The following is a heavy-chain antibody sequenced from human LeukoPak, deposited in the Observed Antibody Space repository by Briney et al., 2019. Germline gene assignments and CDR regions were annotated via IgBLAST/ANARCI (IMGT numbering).Heavy chain of an antibody. CDR3: AGLPRYNWNEPLDY. CDR2: INPNSGGT. J-gene: IGHJ4*02. D-gene: IGHD1-20*01. Sequence: ASVRVSCKASGYTFTDCYMHWVRQAPGQGLEWLGWINPNSGGTKFAQKFQGRVTMTRDTSINTAYMELSRLTYDDTAVYYCAGLPRYNWNEPLDYWGQGTLVTVSS. CDR1: GYTFTDCY. V-gene: IGHV1-2*02.